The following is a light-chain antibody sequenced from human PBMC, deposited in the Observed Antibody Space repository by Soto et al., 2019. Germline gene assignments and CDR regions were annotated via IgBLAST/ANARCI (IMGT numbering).Light chain of an antibody. J-gene: IGLJ2*01. CDR1: SSNIGTNY. Sequence: QAVLTQSPSASGTPGQRVIMSCSGSSSNIGTNYVYWYQQLPGTAPKVLIYGNDKRPSGVPNRFSGSKSGTSASLAISGLRSEDEADYYRAAWDDSLSGPLFGGGTKLTVL. CDR2: GND. V-gene: IGLV1-47*01. CDR3: AAWDDSLSGPL.